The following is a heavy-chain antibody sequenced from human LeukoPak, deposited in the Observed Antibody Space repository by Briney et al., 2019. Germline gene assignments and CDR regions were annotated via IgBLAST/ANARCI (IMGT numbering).Heavy chain of an antibody. D-gene: IGHD3-3*01. CDR2: IYYSGST. V-gene: IGHV4-61*01. CDR3: ARQLVYYDFWSGYSQYNWFDP. Sequence: SETLSLTCTVSGVSVSSSSYYWSWIRQPPGKGLEWIGYIYYSGSTNYNPSLKSRVTISVDTSKNQFSLKLSSVTAADTAVYYCARQLVYYDFWSGYSQYNWFDPWGQGTLVTVSS. CDR1: GVSVSSSSYY. J-gene: IGHJ5*02.